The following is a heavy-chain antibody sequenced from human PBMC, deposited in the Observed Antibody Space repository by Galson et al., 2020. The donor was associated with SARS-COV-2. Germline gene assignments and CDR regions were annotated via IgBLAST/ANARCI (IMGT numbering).Heavy chain of an antibody. V-gene: IGHV3-30*04. J-gene: IGHJ4*02. CDR1: GFTFSNYV. CDR2: ISSDGSNS. CDR3: ARGGEWELAYFFDY. D-gene: IGHD1-26*01. Sequence: GGSLRLSCAASGFTFSNYVMHWVRQAPGKGPEWVAVISSDGSNSFYADSLKGRFTISRDNSKRTLYLQMNSLRAEDTAVYYCARGGEWELAYFFDYWGQGTLVTVSS.